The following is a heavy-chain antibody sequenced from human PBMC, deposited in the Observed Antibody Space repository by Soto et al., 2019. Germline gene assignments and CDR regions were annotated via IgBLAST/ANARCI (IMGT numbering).Heavy chain of an antibody. CDR1: GFIFSTFA. CDR3: AKEPTSTVEGAFDL. D-gene: IGHD4-17*01. Sequence: EVQLLESGGGLVQPGGSLRLSCTGSGFIFSTFAMSWVRQAPGKGLEWLSAISASGGNTYYPDSVKGRFTTSRDISENTLYLQMSSLGGEDTAVYHCAKEPTSTVEGAFDLWGRGTMVTVSS. J-gene: IGHJ3*01. V-gene: IGHV3-23*01. CDR2: ISASGGNT.